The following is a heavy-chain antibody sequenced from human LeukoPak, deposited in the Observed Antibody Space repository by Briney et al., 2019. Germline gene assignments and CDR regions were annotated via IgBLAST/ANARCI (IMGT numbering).Heavy chain of an antibody. CDR1: GFTFSSYG. J-gene: IGHJ4*02. V-gene: IGHV3-30*18. CDR3: AKEVLVGAIFGPGY. D-gene: IGHD1-26*01. CDR2: ISYDGSNK. Sequence: GRSLRLSCAASGFTFSSYGMHWVRQAPGKGLEWVAVISYDGSNKYYADSMKGRFTISRDNSKNTLYLQMNSLRAEDTAVYYCAKEVLVGAIFGPGYWGQGTLVTVSP.